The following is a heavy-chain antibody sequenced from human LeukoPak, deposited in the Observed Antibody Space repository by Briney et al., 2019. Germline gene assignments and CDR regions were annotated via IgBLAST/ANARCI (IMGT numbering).Heavy chain of an antibody. CDR3: AKDRGSGSYPSPLFDY. V-gene: IGHV3-30*18. CDR1: GFIFSSYG. Sequence: GGSLRLSCAVSGFIFSSYGMHWVRQAPGKGLEWVAAISYDESNKYYAESVKGRFTISRDNCKNTLYLQMNSLRAEDTAVYYCAKDRGSGSYPSPLFDYWGRGILVTVSS. J-gene: IGHJ4*02. CDR2: ISYDESNK. D-gene: IGHD3-10*01.